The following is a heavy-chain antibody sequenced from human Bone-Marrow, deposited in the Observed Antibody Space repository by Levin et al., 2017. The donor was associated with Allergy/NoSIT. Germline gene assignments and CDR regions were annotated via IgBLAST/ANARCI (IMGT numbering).Heavy chain of an antibody. Sequence: GGSLRLSCVASGFTFTSSAMTWVRQAPGKGLEWVSLIRATAGTTYYADSVKVRFTISRDNSKNTVYLEMNGLRAEDTALYYCAKGGYTSWFDSWGHGTLVTVSS. D-gene: IGHD5-18*01. CDR2: IRATAGTT. V-gene: IGHV3-23*01. CDR1: GFTFTSSA. CDR3: AKGGYTSWFDS. J-gene: IGHJ5*01.